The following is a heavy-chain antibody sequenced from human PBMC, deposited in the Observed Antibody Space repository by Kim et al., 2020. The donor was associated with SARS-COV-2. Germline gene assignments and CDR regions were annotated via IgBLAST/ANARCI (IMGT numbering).Heavy chain of an antibody. CDR1: GDSVSSNSAA. Sequence: SQTLSLTCAISGDSVSSNSAAWNWIRQSPSRGLEWLGRTYYRSKWYNDYAVSVKSRITINPDTSKNQFSLQLNSVTPEDTAVYYCARVGVFLPGRIAAAGNLDGYYGMDVWGQGTTVTVSS. D-gene: IGHD6-13*01. J-gene: IGHJ6*02. CDR2: TYYRSKWYN. CDR3: ARVGVFLPGRIAAAGNLDGYYGMDV. V-gene: IGHV6-1*01.